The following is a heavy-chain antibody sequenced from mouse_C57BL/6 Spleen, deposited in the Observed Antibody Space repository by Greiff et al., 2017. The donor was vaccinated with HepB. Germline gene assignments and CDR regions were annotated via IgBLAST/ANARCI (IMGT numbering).Heavy chain of an antibody. CDR1: GFTFSDYY. J-gene: IGHJ1*03. D-gene: IGHD2-4*01. CDR3: AREIDYYGYFDV. V-gene: IGHV5-16*01. Sequence: EVQVVESEGGLVQPGSSMKLSCTASGFTFSDYYMAWVRQVPEKGLEWVANINYDGSSTYYLDSLKSRFIISRDNAKNILYLQMSSLKSEDTATYYCAREIDYYGYFDVWGTGTTVTVSS. CDR2: INYDGSST.